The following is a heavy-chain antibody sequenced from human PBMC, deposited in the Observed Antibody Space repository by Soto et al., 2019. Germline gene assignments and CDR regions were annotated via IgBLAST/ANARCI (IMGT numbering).Heavy chain of an antibody. CDR3: AMVDVYVTPSPQDV. V-gene: IGHV1-18*01. D-gene: IGHD3-16*01. CDR1: GYTFTRYG. CDR2: INTYNGNT. Sequence: QVQLVQSGAEVKNPGASVKVSCKASGYTFTRYGIGWARQTPGQGLEWMGWINTYNGNTNYAQNVQGRATLTTDTSTSTAYMELRSLRSNATGIYYCAMVDVYVTPSPQDVWGQGTTVSVSS. J-gene: IGHJ6*02.